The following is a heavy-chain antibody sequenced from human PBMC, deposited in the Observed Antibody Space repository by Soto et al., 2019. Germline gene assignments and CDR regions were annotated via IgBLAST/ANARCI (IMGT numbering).Heavy chain of an antibody. D-gene: IGHD6-13*01. Sequence: PGGSLRLSCAASGFTFSSYAMSWVRQAPGKGLEWVSAISGSGGSTYYADSVKGRFTISRDNSKNTLYLQMNSLRAEDTAVYYCASSGPYSSSWYYFDYWGQGTLVTVSS. CDR2: ISGSGGST. V-gene: IGHV3-23*01. CDR3: ASSGPYSSSWYYFDY. CDR1: GFTFSSYA. J-gene: IGHJ4*02.